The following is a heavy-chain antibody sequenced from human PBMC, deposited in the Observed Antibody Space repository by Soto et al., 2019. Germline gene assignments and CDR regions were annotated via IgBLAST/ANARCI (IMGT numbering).Heavy chain of an antibody. CDR2: ISKDGSSK. J-gene: IGHJ4*02. CDR3: ARSRSGAVADSFDF. Sequence: PGGSLRLSCAASGFIFSRYAIHWVRQAPGKGLEWLAVISKDGSSKYYLDSVEGRFTISRDNSKNTVHLEMNSLRDEDTALYYCARSRSGAVADSFDFWGQGTLVTVSS. V-gene: IGHV3-30*04. CDR1: GFIFSRYA. D-gene: IGHD3-10*01.